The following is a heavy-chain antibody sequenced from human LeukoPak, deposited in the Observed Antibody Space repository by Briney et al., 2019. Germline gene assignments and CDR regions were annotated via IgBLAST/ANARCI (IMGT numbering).Heavy chain of an antibody. J-gene: IGHJ4*02. V-gene: IGHV4-61*02. CDR3: VRDWNGDYFDY. Sequence: SETLSLACIVSGDSVSSGTYYWTWLRQPAGKGLEWIGRIHTSGNTNYSPSLKSRVTISRDTSKNQFSLRLTSVTAADTAVYYCVRDWNGDYFDYWGQGTLVTVSS. CDR1: GDSVSSGTYY. CDR2: IHTSGNT. D-gene: IGHD1-1*01.